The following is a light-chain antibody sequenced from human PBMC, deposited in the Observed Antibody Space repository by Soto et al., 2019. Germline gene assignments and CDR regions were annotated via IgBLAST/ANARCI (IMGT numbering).Light chain of an antibody. CDR2: DVS. CDR1: SSDVGGYNY. J-gene: IGLJ2*01. V-gene: IGLV2-11*01. CDR3: CSYAGSVV. Sequence: QLVLTQPRSVSGSPGQSVTISCTGTSSDVGGYNYVSWYQQHPGKAPKLMIYDVSKRPSGVPDRFSGSKSGNTASLTISGLQAEDEADYYCCSYAGSVVFGGGTKLTVL.